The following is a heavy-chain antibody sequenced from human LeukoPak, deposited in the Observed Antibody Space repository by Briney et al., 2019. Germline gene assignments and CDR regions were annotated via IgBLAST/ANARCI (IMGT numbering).Heavy chain of an antibody. D-gene: IGHD3-3*01. Sequence: ASVKVSCKASGYTFTSYGISWVRQAPGQGLEWMGQINPNSGDTNYAQKFQGRVTMTRDTSISTAYMELSRLRSDDTAVYFCGTAFGVMDLDYWGQGTLVTVSS. CDR2: INPNSGDT. V-gene: IGHV1-2*06. J-gene: IGHJ4*02. CDR1: GYTFTSYG. CDR3: GTAFGVMDLDY.